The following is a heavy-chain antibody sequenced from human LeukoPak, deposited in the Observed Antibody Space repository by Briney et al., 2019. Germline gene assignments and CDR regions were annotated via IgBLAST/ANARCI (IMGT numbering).Heavy chain of an antibody. V-gene: IGHV3-48*01. J-gene: IGHJ4*02. CDR1: GFDFSDYA. CDR2: ISTKSDAI. Sequence: GGSLRLSCEAAGFDFSDYAMTWVRQIPGKGLEWLAYISTKSDAIYYADSVKGRFTISRDNEKTSVFLQISSLRARDTAFYYFSPGGLFFSHFFFPPFAHWGQGTLVTVSS. D-gene: IGHD3-3*02. CDR3: SPGGLFFSHFFFPPFAH.